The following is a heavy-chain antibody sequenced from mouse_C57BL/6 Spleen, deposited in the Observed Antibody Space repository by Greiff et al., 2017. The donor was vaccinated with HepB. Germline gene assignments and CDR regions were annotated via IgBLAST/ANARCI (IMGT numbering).Heavy chain of an antibody. CDR2: INPSNGGT. V-gene: IGHV1-53*01. Sequence: QVQLQQPGTELVKPGASVKLSCKASGYTFTSYWIHWVKQRPGQGLEWIGNINPSNGGTNYNEKFKSKATLTVDKSSSTAYMQLSSLTSEDSAVYYCARDYYYYGPYYAMDYWGQGTSVTVSS. D-gene: IGHD1-1*01. J-gene: IGHJ4*01. CDR3: ARDYYYYGPYYAMDY. CDR1: GYTFTSYW.